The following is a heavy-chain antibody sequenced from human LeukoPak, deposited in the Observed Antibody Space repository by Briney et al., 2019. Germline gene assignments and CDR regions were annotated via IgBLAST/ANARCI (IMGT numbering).Heavy chain of an antibody. CDR2: TYYRSRWYN. J-gene: IGHJ3*02. Sequence: SQTLSLTCDISGDSVATSSATWNWIRQSRSRGLEWLGRTYYRSRWYNDYALSVKSRIIITPDTSKNQFFLQLNSVTPEDTAVYFCARKTGAFDIWGQGTMVTVSS. CDR1: GDSVATSSAT. CDR3: ARKTGAFDI. V-gene: IGHV6-1*01.